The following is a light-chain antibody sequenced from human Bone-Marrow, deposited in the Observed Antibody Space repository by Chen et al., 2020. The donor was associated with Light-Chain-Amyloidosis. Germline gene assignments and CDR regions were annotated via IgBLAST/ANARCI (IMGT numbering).Light chain of an antibody. CDR1: QTISSNY. J-gene: IGKJ4*01. CDR3: QQYGTSPLT. Sequence: EIVLTQSPGTLSLSPGEGANLSCRASQTISSNYLTWYQQNFGQAPRLLIYGSSSRATGIPDRFTGSGSGTDFSLTINRLEPEDFSIYYCQQYGTSPLTFVGGTKVEIK. V-gene: IGKV3-20*01. CDR2: GSS.